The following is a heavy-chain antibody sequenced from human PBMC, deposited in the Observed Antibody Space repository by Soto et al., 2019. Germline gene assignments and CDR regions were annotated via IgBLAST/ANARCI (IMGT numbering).Heavy chain of an antibody. Sequence: GGSLRLSCAASGFTFSSYAMSWVRQAPGKGLEWVSAISGSGGSTYYADSVKGRFTISRDNSKNTLYLQMNSLRAEDTAVYYCASQGPDGSGSYYYYYYYYMDVWGKGTTVTVSS. V-gene: IGHV3-23*01. J-gene: IGHJ6*03. D-gene: IGHD3-10*01. CDR2: ISGSGGST. CDR1: GFTFSSYA. CDR3: ASQGPDGSGSYYYYYYYYMDV.